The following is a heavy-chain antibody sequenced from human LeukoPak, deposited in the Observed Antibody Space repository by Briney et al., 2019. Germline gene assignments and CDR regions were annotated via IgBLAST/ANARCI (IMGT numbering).Heavy chain of an antibody. D-gene: IGHD1-1*01. J-gene: IGHJ4*02. CDR1: GGSISGYY. Sequence: PSETLSLTCTVSGGSISGYYYNWIRQPPGKGLEWIGYIYYSGSTNYNPSLKSRVTISLDTSKNQFSLKLSSVTAADTAVYYCARQWKDFDFWGQGTLVTVSS. V-gene: IGHV4-59*08. CDR3: ARQWKDFDF. CDR2: IYYSGST.